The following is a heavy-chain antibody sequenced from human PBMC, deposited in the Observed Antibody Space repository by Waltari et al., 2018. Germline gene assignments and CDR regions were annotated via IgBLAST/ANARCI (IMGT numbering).Heavy chain of an antibody. Sequence: VQLVESGGGWVQPGGSLRLSCVTSGFTFNGVWMSWVRQAPGKGLEWVANIKQDGSEKYYVDSVKGRFTISRDNAKNSLYLQAGSLRADDTAVYYCVPHCGDRGCYFDQWGQGTLVTVSS. CDR3: VPHCGDRGCYFDQ. D-gene: IGHD2-21*01. J-gene: IGHJ5*02. CDR2: IKQDGSEK. CDR1: GFTFNGVW. V-gene: IGHV3-7*01.